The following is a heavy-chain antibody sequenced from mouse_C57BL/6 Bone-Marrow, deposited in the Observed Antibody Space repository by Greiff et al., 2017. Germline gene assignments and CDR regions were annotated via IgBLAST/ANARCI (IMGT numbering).Heavy chain of an antibody. D-gene: IGHD3-1*01. Sequence: VHVKQSGPELVKPGASVKISCKASGYSFTDYNMNWVKQSNGKSLEWIGVINPNYGTTSYNQKFKGKATLAVAKSSSTTYMQLISLTSEVSAVYYCASYIGFYWGQGTTLTVSS. CDR3: ASYIGFY. V-gene: IGHV1-39*01. CDR1: GYSFTDYN. CDR2: INPNYGTT. J-gene: IGHJ2*01.